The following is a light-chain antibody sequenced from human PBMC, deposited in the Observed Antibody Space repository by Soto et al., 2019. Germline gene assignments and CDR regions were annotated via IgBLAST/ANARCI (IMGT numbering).Light chain of an antibody. CDR3: QQYGSSRWT. V-gene: IGKV3-20*01. CDR1: QSVSSSY. Sequence: EIVLTQSPGTLSLSPGERATLSCRASQSVSSSYLAWYQQKPGQAPRLLIYGASSRATGIPDRFSGSGSGTDFTLTISRLEPEDFALYYCQQYGSSRWTFGQGTKEDIK. CDR2: GAS. J-gene: IGKJ1*01.